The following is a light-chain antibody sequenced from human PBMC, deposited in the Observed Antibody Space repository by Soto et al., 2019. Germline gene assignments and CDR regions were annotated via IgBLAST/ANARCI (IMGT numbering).Light chain of an antibody. CDR2: KAS. V-gene: IGKV1-5*03. Sequence: DIQMTQSPSTLSASVGDRVTITCRASQSISSWLAWYQQKPGKAPKLLIYKASTLKSGVPSRFSGSGSGTDFTLTISSLQPEDFATYYCQQANSFPLTFGGGTEVDI. CDR1: QSISSW. J-gene: IGKJ4*01. CDR3: QQANSFPLT.